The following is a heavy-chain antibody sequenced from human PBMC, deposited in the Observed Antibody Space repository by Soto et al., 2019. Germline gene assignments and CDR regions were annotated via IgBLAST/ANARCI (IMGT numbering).Heavy chain of an antibody. CDR2: INSDGSSA. J-gene: IGHJ5*01. Sequence: PGGSLRLSCVASGFTFRSHWMHWVRQSPGKGLVWVSQINSDGSSANYADAVKGRFTFSRDNAKKTLYLQMNSLRAEDTAVYYCARVSWNGTSCYVFDSRGPGPLVTVSS. D-gene: IGHD2-2*01. V-gene: IGHV3-74*01. CDR1: GFTFRSHW. CDR3: ARVSWNGTSCYVFDS.